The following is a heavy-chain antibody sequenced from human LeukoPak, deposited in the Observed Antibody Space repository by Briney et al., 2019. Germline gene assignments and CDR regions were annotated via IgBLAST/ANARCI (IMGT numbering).Heavy chain of an antibody. V-gene: IGHV4-59*05. CDR2: IYYSGST. J-gene: IGHJ4*02. CDR1: GGSISSYY. CDR3: ARRIRYCSGGSCYPYFDC. D-gene: IGHD2-15*01. Sequence: SETLSLTCTVSGGSISSYYWSWIRQPPGRGLERIGSIYYSGSTYYNPSLKSRVTISVDTSKNQFSLKLNSVTAADTAVYYCARRIRYCSGGSCYPYFDCWGQGTLVTVSS.